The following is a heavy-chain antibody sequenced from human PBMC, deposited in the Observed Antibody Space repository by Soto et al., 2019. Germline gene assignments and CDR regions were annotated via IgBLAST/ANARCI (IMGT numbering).Heavy chain of an antibody. CDR1: SGSISSSNW. CDR3: ARGRGYSLYCSGGSCYRRGDAFDI. CDR2: IYHSGST. Sequence: SETLSLTCAVSSGSISSSNWWSWVRQPPGKGLEWIGEIYHSGSTNYNPSLKSRVTISVDKSKNQFSLKLSSVTAADTAVYYCARGRGYSLYCSGGSCYRRGDAFDIWGQGTMVTVSS. D-gene: IGHD2-15*01. J-gene: IGHJ3*02. V-gene: IGHV4-4*02.